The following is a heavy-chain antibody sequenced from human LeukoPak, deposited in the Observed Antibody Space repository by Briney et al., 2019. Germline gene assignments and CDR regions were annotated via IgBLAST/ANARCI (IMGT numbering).Heavy chain of an antibody. CDR3: ATTYYYDSSGGDCDAFDI. D-gene: IGHD3-22*01. Sequence: ASVNVSCKASGYTFTIYAMHWVRQAPGQRLEWMGWINAGKGNTKYSQKFQGRVTITRDTSASTAYMELSSLRSEDTAVYYCATTYYYDSSGGDCDAFDIWGQGTMVTVSS. V-gene: IGHV1-3*01. CDR2: INAGKGNT. CDR1: GYTFTIYA. J-gene: IGHJ3*02.